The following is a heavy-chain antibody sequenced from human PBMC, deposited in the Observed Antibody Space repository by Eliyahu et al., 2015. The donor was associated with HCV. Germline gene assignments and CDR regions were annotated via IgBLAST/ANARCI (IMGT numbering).Heavy chain of an antibody. CDR3: AKGLEPTTGD. CDR1: GFTFDDYA. J-gene: IGHJ4*02. V-gene: IGHV3-9*01. CDR2: ISWNSGSI. D-gene: IGHD1-1*01. Sequence: EVQLVESGGGLVQPGRSLRLSCAASGFTFDDYAIHLVPQGPGKGPEWVSGISWNSGSIGYADSVKGRFTISRDNAKNSLYLQMNSLRAEDTALYYCAKGLEPTTGDWGQGTLVTVSS.